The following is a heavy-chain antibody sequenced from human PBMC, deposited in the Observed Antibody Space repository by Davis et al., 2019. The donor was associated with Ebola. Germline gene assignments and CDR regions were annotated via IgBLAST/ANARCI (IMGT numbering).Heavy chain of an antibody. J-gene: IGHJ4*02. CDR2: ISYAGSNK. Sequence: GGPLRPPGPPPGSTVSSNPMSWSRQAPGKGLEWVAVISYAGSNKYYADSVKGRFTISRDNSKNTLSLQMNSLRAEDTAVYYCARAPFFGTYYYDSSGVFDYWGQGTLVTVSS. CDR1: GSTVSSNP. CDR3: ARAPFFGTYYYDSSGVFDY. V-gene: IGHV3-30-3*01. D-gene: IGHD3-22*01.